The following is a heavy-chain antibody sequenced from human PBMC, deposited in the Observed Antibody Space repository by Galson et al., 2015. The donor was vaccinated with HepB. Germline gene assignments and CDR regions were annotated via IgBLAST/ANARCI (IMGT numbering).Heavy chain of an antibody. D-gene: IGHD3-22*01. CDR3: ARVTSLYYYNSSYSYYYYGLDV. CDR1: GYTFTNYA. J-gene: IGHJ6*02. Sequence: SVKVSCKASGYTFTNYAMNWVRQAPGRGLEWLGWINTNTGNPTYAQGFTGRFVFSLDAPVNPAYLQISSLKAEDSAFYYCARVTSLYYYNSSYSYYYYGLDVWGQGTTVTVSS. V-gene: IGHV7-4-1*02. CDR2: INTNTGNP.